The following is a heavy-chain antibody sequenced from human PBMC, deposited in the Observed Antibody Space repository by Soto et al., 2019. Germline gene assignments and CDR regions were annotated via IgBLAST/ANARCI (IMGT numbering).Heavy chain of an antibody. CDR2: IRGQPYVGTT. CDR1: GCTFGSSA. V-gene: IGHV3-49*03. D-gene: IGHD2-2*01. Sequence: LRLSDTSRGCTFGSSAMSWFHQAPGKGMEWVGFIRGQPYVGTTEYAASVRGRFTISRDDSKSIVYLQMNSLETEDTALYFCTRSRTTSVVTGSFDYWGQGTLVTVSS. J-gene: IGHJ4*02. CDR3: TRSRTTSVVTGSFDY.